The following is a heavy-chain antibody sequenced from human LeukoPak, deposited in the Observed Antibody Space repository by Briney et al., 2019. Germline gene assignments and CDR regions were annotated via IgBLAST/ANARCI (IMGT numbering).Heavy chain of an antibody. V-gene: IGHV4-34*01. J-gene: IGHJ4*02. CDR2: INHSGST. D-gene: IGHD3-3*01. CDR1: GGSFSGYY. CDR3: ARDHEWLVDY. Sequence: KPSETLSLTCAVYGGSFSGYYWSWIRQPPGKGLEWIGEINHSGSTNYNPSLKSRVTISVDTSKNQFSLKLSSVTAADTAVYYCARDHEWLVDYWGQGTLVTVSS.